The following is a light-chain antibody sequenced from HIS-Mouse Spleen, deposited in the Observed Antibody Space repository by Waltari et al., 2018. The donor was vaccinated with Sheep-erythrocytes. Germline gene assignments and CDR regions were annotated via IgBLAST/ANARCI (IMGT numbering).Light chain of an antibody. V-gene: IGLV2-23*01. Sequence: QSALTQPASVSGSPGQSITISCTGTSSDVGSYNLVSWYQQHPGKAPKLVIYEGGKRPSGVSNRFSGSKSGNTASLTISGLQAEDEADYYCCSYAGSSTPWVFGGGTKLTVL. CDR3: CSYAGSSTPWV. CDR1: SSDVGSYNL. CDR2: EGG. J-gene: IGLJ3*02.